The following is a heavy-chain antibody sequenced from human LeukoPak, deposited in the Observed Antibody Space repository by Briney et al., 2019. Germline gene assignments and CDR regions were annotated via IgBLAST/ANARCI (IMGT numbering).Heavy chain of an antibody. J-gene: IGHJ4*02. CDR3: VSQEVVPH. Sequence: GRSLRLSCAASGFSFTNYWMSRVREAPGKGLEWVANVKEDGTTKQYVDSVKVRFTISRDNAKNSLYLQMDSLRAEDTAVYYCVSQEVVPHWGQGTLVSVSS. D-gene: IGHD2-15*01. CDR1: GFSFTNYW. CDR2: VKEDGTTK. V-gene: IGHV3-7*01.